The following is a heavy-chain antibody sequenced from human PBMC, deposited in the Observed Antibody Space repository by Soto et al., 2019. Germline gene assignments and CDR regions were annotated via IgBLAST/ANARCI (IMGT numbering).Heavy chain of an antibody. CDR3: ARDGGSY. D-gene: IGHD3-16*01. J-gene: IGHJ4*02. Sequence: QVQLVESGGGVVQPGRSLRLSCAASGFTFSSYAMHWVRRAPGKGLEWMAVMSYDGSNKYYADSVKGRFTISRDNSKNTLYLQMNSLRPEETGLYYCARDGGSYWGQGTLVIVSS. CDR2: MSYDGSNK. V-gene: IGHV3-30-3*01. CDR1: GFTFSSYA.